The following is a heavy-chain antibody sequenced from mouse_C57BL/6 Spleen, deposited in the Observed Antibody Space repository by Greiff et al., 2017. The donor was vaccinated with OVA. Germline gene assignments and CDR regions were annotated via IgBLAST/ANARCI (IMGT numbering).Heavy chain of an antibody. Sequence: EVMLVESEGGLVQPGSSMKLSCTASGFTFSDYYMAWVRQVPEKGLEWVANINYDGSSTYYLDSLKSRFIISRDNAKNILYLQMSSLKSEDTATYYCARGGDYDGYLDYWGQGTTLTVSS. J-gene: IGHJ2*01. CDR3: ARGGDYDGYLDY. D-gene: IGHD2-3*01. V-gene: IGHV5-16*01. CDR2: INYDGSST. CDR1: GFTFSDYY.